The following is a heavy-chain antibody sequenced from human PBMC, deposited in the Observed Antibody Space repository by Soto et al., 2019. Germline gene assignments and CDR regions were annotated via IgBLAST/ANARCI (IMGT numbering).Heavy chain of an antibody. CDR2: ISSSSSYI. D-gene: IGHD3-16*01. Sequence: EVQLVESGGGLVKPGGSLRLSCAASGFTFSSYSMNWVRQAPGKGLEWVSSISSSSSYIYYADSVKGRFTISRDNAKNSRYLQMNSLRAEDTAVYYCARDLGRGGFDYWGQGTLVTVSS. CDR1: GFTFSSYS. CDR3: ARDLGRGGFDY. V-gene: IGHV3-21*01. J-gene: IGHJ4*02.